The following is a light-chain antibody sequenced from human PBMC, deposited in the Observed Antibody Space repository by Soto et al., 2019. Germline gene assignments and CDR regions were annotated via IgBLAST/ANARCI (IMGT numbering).Light chain of an antibody. CDR3: QQGHNWPLT. J-gene: IGKJ2*01. Sequence: EIVMTQSPATLSLSPGERAALSCRASQSINSELAWYQQKPGQPPRLLIYGASTRATGVPARFTGGESGSEFTLTISRLQSEDFAVYYCQQGHNWPLTFGQGTRLEI. CDR1: QSINSE. CDR2: GAS. V-gene: IGKV3-15*01.